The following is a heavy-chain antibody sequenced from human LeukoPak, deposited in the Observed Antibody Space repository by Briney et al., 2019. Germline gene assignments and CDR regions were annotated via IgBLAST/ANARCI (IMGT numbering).Heavy chain of an antibody. D-gene: IGHD6-19*01. J-gene: IGHJ4*02. CDR3: ARPHGSSGWYYLGY. V-gene: IGHV2-70*04. CDR1: GFSISTSEMR. Sequence: SGPALVKPTQTLTLTCTFSGFSISTSEMRVSWIRQPPGKALEWLARIDWGDDKFYSTSLKTRLTISKDTSKNQVVLTMTNMDPLDTATYYCARPHGSSGWYYLGYWGQGILVTVSS. CDR2: IDWGDDK.